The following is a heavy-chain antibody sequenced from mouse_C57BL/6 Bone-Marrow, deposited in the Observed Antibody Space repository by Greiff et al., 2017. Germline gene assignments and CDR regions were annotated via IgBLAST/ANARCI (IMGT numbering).Heavy chain of an antibody. J-gene: IGHJ1*03. CDR3: ARKGYFDV. CDR2: IYPSDSEN. Sequence: VQLQQPGAELVRPGSSVKLSCKASGYTFTSYWLDWVKQRPGQGLEWIGNIYPSDSENHYNQKFKDKATLTVDKSSSTANMQLSSLTSEDSAVYYCARKGYFDVWGTGTTVTVSS. V-gene: IGHV1-61*01. CDR1: GYTFTSYW.